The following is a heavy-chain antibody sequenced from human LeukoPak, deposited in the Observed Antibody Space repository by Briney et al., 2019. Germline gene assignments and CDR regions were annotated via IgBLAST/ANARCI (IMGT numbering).Heavy chain of an antibody. Sequence: GASLKISYKGSGYSFTSYWIGWVRPKPGKGVEWMGVIYPGDSDTRYSPSFQGQVTISADKSISTAYLQWSSLKASDTAMYYCAIVGYSSGWYPFDYWGQGTLVTVSS. V-gene: IGHV5-51*01. CDR2: IYPGDSDT. D-gene: IGHD6-19*01. CDR1: GYSFTSYW. CDR3: AIVGYSSGWYPFDY. J-gene: IGHJ4*02.